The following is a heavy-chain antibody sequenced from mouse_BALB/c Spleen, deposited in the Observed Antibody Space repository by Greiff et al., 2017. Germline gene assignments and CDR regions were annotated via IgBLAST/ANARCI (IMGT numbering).Heavy chain of an antibody. CDR3: ARCEGGRVYFEY. CDR1: GDPITSVY. J-gene: IGHJ2*01. CDR2: ISYSGST. Sequence: VQLMESGPSLGKPSQTLSLTCSVTGDPITSVYWNWIRKFPGHKLEYMGYISYSGSTYYNPSLKSRISITRDTSTNQYYLQLNSVTTEDTATYYCARCEGGRVYFEYWGQGTTLTVSS. V-gene: IGHV3-8*02.